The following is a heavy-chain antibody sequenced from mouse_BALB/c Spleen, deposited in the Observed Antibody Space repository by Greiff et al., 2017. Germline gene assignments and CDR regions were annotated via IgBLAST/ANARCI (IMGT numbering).Heavy chain of an antibody. CDR1: GYSFTGYN. V-gene: IGHV1S135*01. CDR2: IDPYYGGT. J-gene: IGHJ2*01. CDR3: TRVGTTVVFDY. D-gene: IGHD1-1*01. Sequence: VQLQQSGPELVKPGASVKISCKASGYSFTGYNMNWVKQSHGKSLEWIGNIDPYYGGTSYNQKFKGKATLTVDKSSSTSYMLLKSLTAEDSAVYYCTRVGTTVVFDYWGQGTTLTVSS.